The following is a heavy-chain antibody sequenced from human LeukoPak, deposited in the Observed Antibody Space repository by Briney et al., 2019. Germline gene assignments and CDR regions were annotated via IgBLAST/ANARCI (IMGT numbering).Heavy chain of an antibody. CDR1: GDSMRNTNYY. Sequence: PSETLSLTCSVSGDSMRNTNYYWGWIRQPPGEGLEWIGSVFYRGSTYYNPSLKSRVTISVDTSKNQFSLNLSSVTAADTAVYYCARQRFRAYFYYYMDVWGNGTTVTVSS. CDR3: ARQRFRAYFYYYMDV. V-gene: IGHV4-39*01. J-gene: IGHJ6*03. D-gene: IGHD2-21*01. CDR2: VFYRGST.